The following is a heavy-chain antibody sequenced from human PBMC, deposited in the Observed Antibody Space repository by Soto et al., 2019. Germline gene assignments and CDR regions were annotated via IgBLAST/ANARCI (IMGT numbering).Heavy chain of an antibody. V-gene: IGHV4-59*05. CDR3: ASGAKEPRRGPIGAFDI. J-gene: IGHJ3*02. Sequence: SDTPSLTCTVSGGSISRYYWSWIRQPPGKGLEWIGSIYYSGSTYYNPSLKSRVTISVDTSKNQFSLKLSSVTAADTAVYYCASGAKEPRRGPIGAFDIWGQGTMVTVSS. CDR2: IYYSGST. CDR1: GGSISRYY. D-gene: IGHD1-26*01.